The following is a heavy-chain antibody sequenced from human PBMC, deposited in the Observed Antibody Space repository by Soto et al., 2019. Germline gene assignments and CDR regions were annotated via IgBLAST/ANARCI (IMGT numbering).Heavy chain of an antibody. D-gene: IGHD6-25*01. CDR2: IYYSGST. CDR3: ARESGYGGNLDY. CDR1: GGSISNGGYS. J-gene: IGHJ4*02. Sequence: SETLSLTCAVSGGSISNGGYSWSWIRQPPGKGLEWIGYIYYSGSTNYNPSLKSRVTISVDTSKNQSSLKLSSVTAADTAVYYCARESGYGGNLDYWGQGTLVTVSS. V-gene: IGHV4-30-2*05.